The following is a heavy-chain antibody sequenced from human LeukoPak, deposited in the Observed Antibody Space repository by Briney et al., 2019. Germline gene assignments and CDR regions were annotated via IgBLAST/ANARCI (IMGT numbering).Heavy chain of an antibody. J-gene: IGHJ6*02. Sequence: GESLKISCKGSGYSFTSYWISWVRQMPGKGLEWMGRIDPSDSYTNYSPSFQGHVTISADKSISTAYLRWSSLKASDTAMYYCARRARPPGYYYGMDVWGQGTTVTVSS. CDR2: IDPSDSYT. CDR3: ARRARPPGYYYGMDV. V-gene: IGHV5-10-1*01. CDR1: GYSFTSYW.